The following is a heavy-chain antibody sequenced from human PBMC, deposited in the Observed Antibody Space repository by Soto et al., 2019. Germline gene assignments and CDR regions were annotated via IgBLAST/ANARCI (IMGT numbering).Heavy chain of an antibody. J-gene: IGHJ6*04. CDR2: IYYTGXT. CDR3: ASXXXXXXGMDV. Sequence: SETLSLTCTVSGDSSVSSSSYYWGWIRQPPGKGLEWIGSIYYTGXTXYSPSFRSRLTISVDTSKSQFSLKLRSVTAAXTXTYYCASXXXXXXGMDVWGXGTTVXXSS. CDR1: GDSSVSSSSYY. V-gene: IGHV4-39*01.